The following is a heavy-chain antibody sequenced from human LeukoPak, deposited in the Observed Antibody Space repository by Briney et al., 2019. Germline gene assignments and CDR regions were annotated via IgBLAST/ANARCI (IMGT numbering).Heavy chain of an antibody. CDR3: AKDRYTYGTEYFDY. Sequence: PGMSLRLSCAAPGFAFSSYGMHWVRQAPGKGLEWVALISYDGGNKYYADSVKGRFTISRDNSKNTLYLQMNSLRAEDTAVYYCAKDRYTYGTEYFDYWGQGTLVTVSS. CDR1: GFAFSSYG. J-gene: IGHJ4*02. CDR2: ISYDGGNK. D-gene: IGHD5-18*01. V-gene: IGHV3-30*18.